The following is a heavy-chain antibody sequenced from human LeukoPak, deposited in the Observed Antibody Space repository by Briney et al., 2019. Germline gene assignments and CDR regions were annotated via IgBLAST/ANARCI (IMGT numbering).Heavy chain of an antibody. Sequence: GGSLRLSCAASGFTFSSYDMHWVRQAPGKGLEWVAVISYDGSNKYYADSVKGRFTISRDNSKNTLYLQMNSLRAEDTAVYSCAKSYSSSVYYGMDVWGQGTTVTVSS. D-gene: IGHD6-13*01. CDR3: AKSYSSSVYYGMDV. CDR2: ISYDGSNK. CDR1: GFTFSSYD. V-gene: IGHV3-30-3*02. J-gene: IGHJ6*02.